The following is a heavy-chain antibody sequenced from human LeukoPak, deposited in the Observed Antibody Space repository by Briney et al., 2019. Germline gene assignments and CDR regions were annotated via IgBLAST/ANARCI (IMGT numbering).Heavy chain of an antibody. V-gene: IGHV1-2*06. Sequence: GASVKVSCKAAGYTFTGYYMFWVRQAPGQGLEWMGRINPNSGGTNYAQKFQGRVTMTRDTSTSTVYMDLSSLRSEDTAVYYCARQKVEWELLPWSAFDIWGQGTMVTVS. J-gene: IGHJ3*02. CDR2: INPNSGGT. D-gene: IGHD1-26*01. CDR3: ARQKVEWELLPWSAFDI. CDR1: GYTFTGYY.